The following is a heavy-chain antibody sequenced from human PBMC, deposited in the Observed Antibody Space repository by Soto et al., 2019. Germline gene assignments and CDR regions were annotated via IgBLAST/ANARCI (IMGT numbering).Heavy chain of an antibody. J-gene: IGHJ4*02. CDR2: IYHIGST. CDR3: ARGMTTVTTFDY. CDR1: GGSISSGGYS. V-gene: IGHV4-30-2*01. Sequence: QLQLQESGSGLVKPSQTLSLTCAVSGGSISSGGYSCNWIRQPPGKGLEWIGYIYHIGSTYYNPSLKSRVTISVDRSKKQFSLKLSSVTAADTAVYYCARGMTTVTTFDYWGQGTLVTVSS. D-gene: IGHD4-17*01.